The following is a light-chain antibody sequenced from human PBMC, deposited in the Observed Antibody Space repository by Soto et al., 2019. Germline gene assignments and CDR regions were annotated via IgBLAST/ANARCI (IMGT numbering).Light chain of an antibody. CDR2: GDS. CDR1: SCNIGSGNV. V-gene: IGLV1-40*01. Sequence: QSALTQPASVSGAPGQRVTISCTGTSCNIGSGNVVYWYQQLPGKAPKLMIYGDSNRPSGVPDRFSGSKSGNSASLTISGLQAEDEADYYCRSYAGSISALVFGGGTKVTVL. CDR3: RSYAGSISALV. J-gene: IGLJ3*02.